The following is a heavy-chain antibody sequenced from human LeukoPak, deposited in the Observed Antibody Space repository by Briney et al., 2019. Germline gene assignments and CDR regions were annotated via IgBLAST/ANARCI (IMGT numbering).Heavy chain of an antibody. D-gene: IGHD6-13*01. Sequence: SETLSLTCTVSVGSISNSSYCWGWIRQPPGKGLEWIGSIYYSGSTYYNPSLKSRVTISVDTSKNQFSLKLSSVTAADTAVYYCARGVSWGQGTLVTVSS. CDR1: VGSISNSSYC. J-gene: IGHJ4*02. CDR2: IYYSGST. CDR3: ARGVS. V-gene: IGHV4-39*01.